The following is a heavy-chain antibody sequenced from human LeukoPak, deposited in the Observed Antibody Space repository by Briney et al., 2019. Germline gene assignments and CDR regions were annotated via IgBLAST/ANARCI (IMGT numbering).Heavy chain of an antibody. CDR1: VYAFTTYD. D-gene: IGHD4-23*01. J-gene: IGHJ4*02. V-gene: IGHV1-8*01. CDR3: ARSPQDHGGNCFNH. CDR2: INPGNGAT. Sequence: ASVNVSCKASVYAFTTYDINWVRQAPGQGLEWMAWINPGNGATGYAQTFQDRITVTSDTSTDTVYMELASLTSNDTATYYCARSPQDHGGNCFNHWGLGSLVTVSS.